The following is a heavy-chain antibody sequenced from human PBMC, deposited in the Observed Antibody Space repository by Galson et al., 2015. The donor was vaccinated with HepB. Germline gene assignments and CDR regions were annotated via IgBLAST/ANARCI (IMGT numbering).Heavy chain of an antibody. Sequence: SLRLSCAASGFTFGDYAMSWFRQAPGKGLEWVGFIRSKAYGGTTEYAASVKGRFTISRDDSKSIAYLQMNSLKTEDTAVYYCTSEPPEYYYDSSGFFPPFVFDYWGQGTLVTVSS. V-gene: IGHV3-49*03. D-gene: IGHD3-22*01. J-gene: IGHJ4*02. CDR1: GFTFGDYA. CDR3: TSEPPEYYYDSSGFFPPFVFDY. CDR2: IRSKAYGGTT.